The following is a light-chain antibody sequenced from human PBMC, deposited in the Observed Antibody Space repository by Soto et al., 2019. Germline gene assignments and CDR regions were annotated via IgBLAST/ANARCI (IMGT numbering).Light chain of an antibody. Sequence: DVQMTQSPSTLSASVGDRVTILTYLNWYQQKPGKAPKLLIYAASSLQSGVPSRFSGGGSATDFTLTISSLQPEDFATYYCQQSFGTTWTFGRGTKVDIK. CDR2: AAS. V-gene: IGKV1-39*01. CDR1: TY. CDR3: QQSFGTTWT. J-gene: IGKJ1*01.